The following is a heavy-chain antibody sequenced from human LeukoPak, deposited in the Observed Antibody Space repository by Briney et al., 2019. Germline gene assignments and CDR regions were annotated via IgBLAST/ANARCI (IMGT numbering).Heavy chain of an antibody. Sequence: PSETLSLTCTVSGASIRHYYWSWIRQPPGMGLEWIGNLYHSGSPNYNPSLKSRVTISIDTAKNQFSLRLRSVTAADTAVYYCATLTGTTYPYYFDFWGQATLLTVSS. V-gene: IGHV4-59*01. CDR2: LYHSGSP. CDR1: GASIRHYY. J-gene: IGHJ4*02. CDR3: ATLTGTTYPYYFDF. D-gene: IGHD1-20*01.